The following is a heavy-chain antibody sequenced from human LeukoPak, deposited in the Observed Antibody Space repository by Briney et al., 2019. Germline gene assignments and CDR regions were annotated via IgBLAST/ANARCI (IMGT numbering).Heavy chain of an antibody. CDR1: GFIFSSYG. J-gene: IGHJ6*03. CDR2: IRYDGSRK. V-gene: IGHV3-30*02. D-gene: IGHD3/OR15-3a*01. Sequence: PGGSLRLSCAASGFIFSSYGMHWVRQAPDKGLEWVAFIRYDGSRKYYADSVKGRFTISRDNSKDTLYLQMNSLRADDTAVYYCAKDPVDNYYYYMDVWGKGTTVTISS. CDR3: AKDPVDNYYYYMDV.